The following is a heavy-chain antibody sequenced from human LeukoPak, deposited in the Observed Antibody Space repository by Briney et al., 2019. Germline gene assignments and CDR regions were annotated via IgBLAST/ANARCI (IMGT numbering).Heavy chain of an antibody. CDR3: ARKKWSIRYCTNGVCYTRGNWFDP. CDR2: INHSGST. J-gene: IGHJ5*02. V-gene: IGHV4-34*01. CDR1: GGSFSGYY. D-gene: IGHD2-8*01. Sequence: PSETLSLTCAVSGGSFSGYYWSWIRQPPGKGLEWIGEINHSGSTNYNPSLKSRVTISVDTSKNQFSLKLSSVTAADTAVYYCARKKWSIRYCTNGVCYTRGNWFDPWGQGTLVTVSS.